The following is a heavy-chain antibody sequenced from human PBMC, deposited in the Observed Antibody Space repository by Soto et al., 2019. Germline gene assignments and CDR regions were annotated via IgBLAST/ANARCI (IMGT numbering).Heavy chain of an antibody. CDR2: INHSGST. D-gene: IGHD1-26*01. V-gene: IGHV4-34*01. Sequence: QVQLQQWGAGLLKPSETLSLTCAVYGGSFSGYYWNWILQPPGKGLEWIGEINHSGSTNYNPSLKSRVTISVDTSKNQFSLKLSSVTAADTAVYYCARGSPRRGVRGPHYGMDVWGQGTTVTVSS. J-gene: IGHJ6*02. CDR1: GGSFSGYY. CDR3: ARGSPRRGVRGPHYGMDV.